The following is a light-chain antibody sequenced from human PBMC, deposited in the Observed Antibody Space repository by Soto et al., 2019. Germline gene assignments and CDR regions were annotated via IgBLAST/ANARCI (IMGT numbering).Light chain of an antibody. CDR2: DNN. J-gene: IGLJ1*01. CDR3: QSYDSSLSGYV. V-gene: IGLV1-40*01. Sequence: QSVLTQPPSVSGAPGQSVTISCTGSSSNIGAGYDVHWYQQLPGTAPKLVIYDNNNRPSGVPDRFSGSKSGTSGSLAITGLQAEDEADYYCQSYDSSLSGYVFGTGTKLTVL. CDR1: SSNIGAGYD.